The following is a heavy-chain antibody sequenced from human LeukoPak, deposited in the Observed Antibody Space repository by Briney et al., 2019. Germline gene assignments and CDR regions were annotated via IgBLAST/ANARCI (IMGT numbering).Heavy chain of an antibody. V-gene: IGHV3-23*01. J-gene: IGHJ4*02. D-gene: IGHD6-13*01. Sequence: GGSLRLSCAASGFTLSSYAMTWVRQAPGRGLEWVSSVDGGGGGTYYADSVKGRFTISRDNAKNSLFLQMNSLRAEDTAVYYCARGPLIAAAGTWWGQGTLVTVSS. CDR2: VDGGGGGT. CDR1: GFTLSSYA. CDR3: ARGPLIAAAGTW.